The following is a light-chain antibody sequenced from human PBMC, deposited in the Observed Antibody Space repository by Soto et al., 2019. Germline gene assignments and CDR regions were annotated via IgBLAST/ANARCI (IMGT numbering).Light chain of an antibody. CDR3: SSYASSNSLL. J-gene: IGLJ2*01. Sequence: QSALTQPASVSGSPGQSITITCTGTGSDVGGHDYVSWYQQHPGKAPKLIFYEVSNRPSGVSDRFSGSKSGNRASLTISGLQAEDEGEYYCSSYASSNSLLFGGGTQLTVL. CDR2: EVS. CDR1: GSDVGGHDY. V-gene: IGLV2-14*01.